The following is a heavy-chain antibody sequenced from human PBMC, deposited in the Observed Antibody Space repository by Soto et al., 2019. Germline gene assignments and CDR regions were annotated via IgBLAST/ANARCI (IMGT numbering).Heavy chain of an antibody. CDR2: IYHSGST. CDR1: GGSISNSKW. J-gene: IGHJ5*02. V-gene: IGHV4-4*02. Sequence: SETLSLTCAVSGGSISNSKWWSWVRQPPGKGLEWIGEIYHSGSTNYNPSLKRRVTISVDKSKNQFSLKLSSVTAADTANYYCVRGSSYGSGTYYNLGFFGPWGQGTQVTVSS. D-gene: IGHD3-10*01. CDR3: VRGSSYGSGTYYNLGFFGP.